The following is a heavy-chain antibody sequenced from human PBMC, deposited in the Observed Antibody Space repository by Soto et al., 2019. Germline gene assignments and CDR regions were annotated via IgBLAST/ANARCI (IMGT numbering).Heavy chain of an antibody. V-gene: IGHV3-33*01. D-gene: IGHD2-2*01. CDR3: ARARVYCSSTSCYPNNWFDP. CDR2: IWYDGSNK. CDR1: GFTFSSYG. Sequence: GGSLRLSCAASGFTFSSYGMHWVRQAPGKGLEWVAVIWYDGSNKYYADSVKGRFTISRDNSKNTLYLQMNSLRAEDTAVYYCARARVYCSSTSCYPNNWFDPWGQGTLVTVSS. J-gene: IGHJ5*02.